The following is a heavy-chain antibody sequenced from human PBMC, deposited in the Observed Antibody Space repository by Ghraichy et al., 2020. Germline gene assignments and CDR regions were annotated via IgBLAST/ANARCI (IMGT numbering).Heavy chain of an antibody. Sequence: SETLSLTCTISGGSISSSSYYWGWIRQPPGKGLEWIGSIYYSGSTYYNPSLTSRVTIYVDTSKNQLSLQLSSVTAADTAVYFCARLDHQGYSDSSPLHHEGAFDIWGQGTMVTVSS. CDR1: GGSISSSSYY. V-gene: IGHV4-39*01. J-gene: IGHJ3*02. D-gene: IGHD3-22*01. CDR2: IYYSGST. CDR3: ARLDHQGYSDSSPLHHEGAFDI.